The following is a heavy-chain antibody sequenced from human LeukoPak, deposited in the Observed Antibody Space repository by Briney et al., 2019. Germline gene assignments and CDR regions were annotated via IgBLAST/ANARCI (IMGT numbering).Heavy chain of an antibody. V-gene: IGHV4-38-2*01. J-gene: IGHJ4*02. CDR3: ARSPGGMVRGVTPDY. CDR2: IYHSGST. D-gene: IGHD3-10*01. CDR1: GYSISSGYY. Sequence: SETLSLTCAVSGYSISSGYYWGWIRQPPGKGLEWIGSIYHSGSTYYNPSLKSRVTISVDTSKNQSSLKLSSVTAADTAVYYCARSPGGMVRGVTPDYWGQGTLVTVSS.